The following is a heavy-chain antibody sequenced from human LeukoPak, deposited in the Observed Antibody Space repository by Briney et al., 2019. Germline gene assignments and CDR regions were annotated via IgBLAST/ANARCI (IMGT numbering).Heavy chain of an antibody. V-gene: IGHV1-69*13. J-gene: IGHJ4*02. D-gene: IGHD1-1*01. CDR1: GGTFSSYA. CDR3: ARDGELERRWYFDY. CDR2: IIPIFGTA. Sequence: GASVKVSCKASGGTFSSYAISWMRQAPGQGLEWMGGIIPIFGTANYAQKFQGRVTITADESTSTAYMELSSLRSEDTAVYYCARDGELERRWYFDYWGQGTLVTVSS.